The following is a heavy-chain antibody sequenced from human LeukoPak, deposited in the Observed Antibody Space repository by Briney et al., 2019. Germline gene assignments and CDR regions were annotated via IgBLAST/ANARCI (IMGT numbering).Heavy chain of an antibody. CDR3: ARVKMVRGALKNYYYYFGMDV. D-gene: IGHD3-10*01. CDR2: MNPNSGNT. CDR1: GYTFTSYD. V-gene: IGHV1-8*01. J-gene: IGHJ6*02. Sequence: GASVKVSCKASGYTFTSYDINWVRQATGQGLEWMGWMNPNSGNTGYAQKFQGRVTMTRNTSISTAYMELSSLRSEDTAVYYCARVKMVRGALKNYYYYFGMDVWGQGTTVTASS.